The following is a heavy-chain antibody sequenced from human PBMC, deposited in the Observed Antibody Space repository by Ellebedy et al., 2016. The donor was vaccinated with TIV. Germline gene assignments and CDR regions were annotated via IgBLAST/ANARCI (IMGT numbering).Heavy chain of an antibody. CDR2: ISYDGSNK. CDR3: ARDRATVTSYYYYGMDV. Sequence: GGSLRLXXAASGFTFSSYGMHWVHQAPGKGLEWVAVISYDGSNKYYADSVKGRFTISGDNSKNTLYLQMNSLRAEDTAVYYCARDRATVTSYYYYGMDVWGQGTTVTVSS. V-gene: IGHV3-30*19. CDR1: GFTFSSYG. D-gene: IGHD4-17*01. J-gene: IGHJ6*02.